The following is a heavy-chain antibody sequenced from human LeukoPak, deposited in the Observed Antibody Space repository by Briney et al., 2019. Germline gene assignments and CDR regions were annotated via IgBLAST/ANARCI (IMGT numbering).Heavy chain of an antibody. CDR1: GGTFSSYA. J-gene: IGHJ5*02. CDR2: IIPIFGTA. D-gene: IGHD6-6*01. CDR3: ARFLLATRRGNWFDP. V-gene: IGHV1-69*05. Sequence: AASVKVSCKASGGTFSSYAISWVRQAPGQGLEWMGGIIPIFGTANYAQKFQGRVTITRNTSISTAYMELSSLRSEDTAVYYCARFLLATRRGNWFDPWGQGTLVTVSS.